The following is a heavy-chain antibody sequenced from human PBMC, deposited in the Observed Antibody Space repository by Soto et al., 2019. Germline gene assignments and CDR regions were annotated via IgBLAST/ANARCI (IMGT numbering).Heavy chain of an antibody. CDR1: GYSFTSYW. Sequence: GEDLKISWKGSGYSFTSYWISWVRQMPGKGLEWMGRIDPGDSYTNYSQSFQGQVNISADKSISTAYLQWSSLKASDTAMYYCARGYSSGWYGATTGYWGQGTLVTVSS. J-gene: IGHJ4*02. D-gene: IGHD6-19*01. V-gene: IGHV5-10-1*04. CDR3: ARGYSSGWYGATTGY. CDR2: IDPGDSYT.